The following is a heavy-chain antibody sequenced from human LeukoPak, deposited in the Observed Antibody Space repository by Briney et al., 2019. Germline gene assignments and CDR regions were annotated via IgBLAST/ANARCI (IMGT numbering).Heavy chain of an antibody. CDR2: ISGSGGST. J-gene: IGHJ4*02. V-gene: IGHV3-23*01. CDR3: AKDLSFSGWTHFDY. CDR1: GFTFSSYA. D-gene: IGHD6-19*01. Sequence: HTGGSLRLSCAASGFTFSSYAMSWVRQAPGKGLEWVSAISGSGGSTYYADSVKGRFTISRDNSKNTLYLQMNSLRAEDTAVYYCAKDLSFSGWTHFDYWGQGTLVTVSS.